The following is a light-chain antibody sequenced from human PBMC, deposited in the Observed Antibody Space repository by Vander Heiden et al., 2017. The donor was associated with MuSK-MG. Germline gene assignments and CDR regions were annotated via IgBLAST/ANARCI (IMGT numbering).Light chain of an antibody. CDR1: QSVSSSY. CDR3: QQYGSSTLT. CDR2: GAS. V-gene: IGKV3-20*01. J-gene: IGKJ4*01. Sequence: EIVLTQSPGTLSLSPGERATLSCRASQSVSSSYLAWYQQKPGQAPRLLIYGASSRATGIPDRFSGSGSGTDFTLTISRLEPEDFAVYYCQQYGSSTLTFGGGTQVEIK.